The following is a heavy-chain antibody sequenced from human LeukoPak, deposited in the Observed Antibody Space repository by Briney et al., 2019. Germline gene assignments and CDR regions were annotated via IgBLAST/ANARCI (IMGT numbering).Heavy chain of an antibody. J-gene: IGHJ3*02. Sequence: SVKVSCKASGGTFSSYAISWVRQAPGQGLEWMGRIIPILGIANYAQKFQGRVTITADKSTSTAYMELSSLRSEDTAVYYCARDRNGDRFHGIWGQGTMVTVSS. CDR2: IIPILGIA. CDR1: GGTFSSYA. D-gene: IGHD4-17*01. V-gene: IGHV1-69*04. CDR3: ARDRNGDRFHGI.